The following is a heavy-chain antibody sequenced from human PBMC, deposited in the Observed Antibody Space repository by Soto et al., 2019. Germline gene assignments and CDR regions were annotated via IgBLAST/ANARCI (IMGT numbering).Heavy chain of an antibody. J-gene: IGHJ6*02. CDR1: GYTFSDYY. D-gene: IGHD1-26*01. CDR2: IDADSGDT. Sequence: QVQLVQSGAEAKKPGASLKVSCKASGYTFSDYYIHWVRQAPGQGLEWMGWIDADSGDTKYAQKLQGWVTMTRDTSINTAYMELSRLRSDDTAVYYCARTPNNGRAGVYGMDVWGQGPTVTVSS. CDR3: ARTPNNGRAGVYGMDV. V-gene: IGHV1-2*04.